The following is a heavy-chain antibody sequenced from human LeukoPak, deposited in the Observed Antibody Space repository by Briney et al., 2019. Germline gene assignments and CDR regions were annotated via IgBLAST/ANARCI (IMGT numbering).Heavy chain of an antibody. D-gene: IGHD4-17*01. CDR3: ARVDYGDYGFDY. Sequence: GGSLRLSCAASGFTVSSNYMSWVRQAPGKGLEWVSVIYSGGSTYYADSVKGRFTITRDNSKNTVYLQMSSLRVEDTAVYYCARVDYGDYGFDYWGQGTLVTVSS. CDR2: IYSGGST. J-gene: IGHJ4*02. CDR1: GFTVSSNY. V-gene: IGHV3-66*01.